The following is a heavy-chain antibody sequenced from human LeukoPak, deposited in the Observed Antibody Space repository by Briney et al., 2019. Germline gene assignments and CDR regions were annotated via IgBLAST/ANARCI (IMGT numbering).Heavy chain of an antibody. J-gene: IGHJ6*02. D-gene: IGHD3-22*01. CDR3: ARGYYYDSSGYKYYYYGMDV. V-gene: IGHV4-4*02. Sequence: PSETLSLTCGVSGGSISNSTWWSWVRQPPGKGLEWIGEIYHSGSTNYNPSLKSRVTISVDKSKNQFSLKLSSVTAADTAVYYCARGYYYDSSGYKYYYYGMDVWGQGTTVTVSS. CDR1: GGSISNSTW. CDR2: IYHSGST.